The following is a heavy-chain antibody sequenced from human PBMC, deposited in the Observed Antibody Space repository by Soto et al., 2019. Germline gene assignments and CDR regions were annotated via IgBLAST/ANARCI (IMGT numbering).Heavy chain of an antibody. CDR3: TRGLLSPTASGWYYLDH. J-gene: IGHJ4*01. Sequence: EASVKVSCKASGYTFTSSDINWVRQATGQGLEWMGWMNPNGGNTGYAQKFQGRVTMTRNTSISTAYMELSSLRSEDTAVYYCTRGLLSPTASGWYYLDHWGQGKLVTVSS. CDR2: MNPNGGNT. V-gene: IGHV1-8*01. D-gene: IGHD6-19*01. CDR1: GYTFTSSD.